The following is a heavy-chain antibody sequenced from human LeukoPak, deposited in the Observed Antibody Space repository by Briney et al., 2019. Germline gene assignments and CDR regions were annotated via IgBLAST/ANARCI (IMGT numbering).Heavy chain of an antibody. V-gene: IGHV3-30*02. CDR2: IRYDGSNK. CDR3: AREDLDYGDPVD. D-gene: IGHD4-17*01. CDR1: GFTFSSYG. Sequence: GGSLRLSCAASGFTFSSYGMHWVRQAPGKGLEWVAFIRYDGSNKYYADSVKGRFTIPRDNAKNSLYLQMNSLRAEDTAVYYCAREDLDYGDPVDWGQGTLVTVSS. J-gene: IGHJ4*02.